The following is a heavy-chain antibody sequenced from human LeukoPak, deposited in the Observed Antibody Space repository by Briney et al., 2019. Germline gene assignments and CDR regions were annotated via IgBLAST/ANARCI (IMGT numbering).Heavy chain of an antibody. CDR1: GGSISSSSYY. J-gene: IGHJ4*02. CDR3: ARETTYYYDSSGYYAYAARGFDY. D-gene: IGHD3-22*01. Sequence: SETLSLTCTVSGGSISSSSYYWGWIRQPPGKGLEWIGYIYYSGSTNYNPSLKSRVTISVDTSKNQFSLKLSSVTAADTAVYYCARETTYYYDSSGYYAYAARGFDYWGQGTLVTVSS. CDR2: IYYSGST. V-gene: IGHV4-61*05.